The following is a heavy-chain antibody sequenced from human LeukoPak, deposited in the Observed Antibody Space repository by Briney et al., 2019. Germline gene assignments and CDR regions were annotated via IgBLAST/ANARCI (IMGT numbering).Heavy chain of an antibody. V-gene: IGHV1-69*01. CDR2: IIPIFGTA. CDR3: ARDIYCSGGSCYWSWFDP. D-gene: IGHD2-15*01. Sequence: LRSSVKVSCKASGGTFSSYAISWVRQAPGQGLEWMGGIIPIFGTANYAQKFQGRVTITADESTSTAYMELSSLRSEDTAVYYCARDIYCSGGSCYWSWFDPWGQGTLVIVSS. CDR1: GGTFSSYA. J-gene: IGHJ5*02.